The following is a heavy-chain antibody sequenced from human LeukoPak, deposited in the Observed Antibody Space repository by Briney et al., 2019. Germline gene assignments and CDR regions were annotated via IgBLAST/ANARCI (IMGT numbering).Heavy chain of an antibody. CDR2: IYYSGST. D-gene: IGHD6-19*01. CDR1: GGSISSGDYY. CDR3: ARSLNSGWHYFDY. J-gene: IGHJ4*02. Sequence: SETLSLTCTVSGGSISSGDYYWSWIRQPPGKGLEWIGYIYYSGSTYYNPSLKSRVTISVDTSKNQFSLKLSSVTAADTAVYYCARSLNSGWHYFDYWGQGTLVTVSS. V-gene: IGHV4-30-4*08.